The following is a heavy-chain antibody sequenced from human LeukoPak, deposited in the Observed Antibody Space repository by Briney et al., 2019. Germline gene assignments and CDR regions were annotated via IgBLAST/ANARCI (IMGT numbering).Heavy chain of an antibody. D-gene: IGHD6-13*01. CDR3: ARDADSSSWSMYYYYGMDV. V-gene: IGHV3-21*01. CDR1: GFTFSSYS. Sequence: PGGSLRLSCAASGFTFSSYSMNWVRQAPGKGLEWVSPISSSSSYIYYADSVKGRFTISRDNAKNSLYLQMNSLRAEDTAVYYCARDADSSSWSMYYYYGMDVWGQGTTVTVSS. J-gene: IGHJ6*02. CDR2: ISSSSSYI.